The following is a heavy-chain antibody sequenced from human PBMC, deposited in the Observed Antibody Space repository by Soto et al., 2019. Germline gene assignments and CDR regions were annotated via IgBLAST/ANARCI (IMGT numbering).Heavy chain of an antibody. CDR1: GFTFSVHW. V-gene: IGHV3-7*01. CDR3: MTDFQAF. Sequence: GSLRLCCAASGFTFSVHWMSWVRQAPGKGLEWVARIKEDGSEKQYVDSVKGRFTISRDNAENSLYLQMNYVRAEDTAVYYCMTDFQAFWGQRTLVTGSS. J-gene: IGHJ4*02. CDR2: IKEDGSEK.